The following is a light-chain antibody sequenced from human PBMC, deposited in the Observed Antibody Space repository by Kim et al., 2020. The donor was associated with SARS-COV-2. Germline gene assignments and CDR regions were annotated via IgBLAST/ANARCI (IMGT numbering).Light chain of an antibody. CDR2: AAS. V-gene: IGKV1-39*01. CDR1: QTINTD. CDR3: QQGFTSPYT. Sequence: DIQLTQSPSSLSASVGDRVTISCRANQTINTDLNWYQARPGKAPTLLLFAASTLQTGVPSRFSGSGSGTDFTLVINTLQPEDFATYFSQQGFTSPYTFGQGTKLEI. J-gene: IGKJ2*01.